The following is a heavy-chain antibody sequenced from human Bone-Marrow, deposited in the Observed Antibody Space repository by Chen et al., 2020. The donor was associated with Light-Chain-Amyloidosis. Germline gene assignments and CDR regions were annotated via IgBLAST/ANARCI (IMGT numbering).Heavy chain of an antibody. CDR1: GYTFPNYW. CDR3: ARRRDGYNFDY. Sequence: GYTFPNYWIGWVRQMPGKGLEWMGVIYPDDSDARYSPSFEGQVTISADKSITTAYLQWRSLKASGTAMYYCARRRDGYNFDYWGQGTLVTVSS. V-gene: IGHV5-51*01. D-gene: IGHD5-12*01. J-gene: IGHJ4*02. CDR2: IYPDDSDA.